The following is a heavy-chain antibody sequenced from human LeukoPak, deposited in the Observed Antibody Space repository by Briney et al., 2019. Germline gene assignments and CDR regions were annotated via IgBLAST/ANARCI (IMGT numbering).Heavy chain of an antibody. V-gene: IGHV4-59*01. J-gene: IGHJ4*02. CDR1: GGSISSYY. CDR3: ARSGYSSGWFYYFDY. D-gene: IGHD6-19*01. CDR2: IYYSGST. Sequence: PSETLSLTCTVSGGSISSYYRSWIRQPPGKGLEWIGYIYYSGSTNYNPSLKSRVTISVDTSKNQFSLKLSSVTAADTAVYYCARSGYSSGWFYYFDYWGQGTLVTVSS.